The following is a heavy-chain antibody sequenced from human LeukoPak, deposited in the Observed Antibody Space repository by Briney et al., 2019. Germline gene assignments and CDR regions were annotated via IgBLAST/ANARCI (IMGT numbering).Heavy chain of an antibody. CDR2: ISYDGSNK. Sequence: GGSLRLSCAASQFTFSSYWMTWVRQAPGKGLEWVAVISYDGSNKYYADSVKGRFTISRDNSKNTLYLQMNSLRAEDTAVYYCARDRGPLLYYFDYWGQGTLVTVSS. V-gene: IGHV3-30-3*01. D-gene: IGHD2-15*01. CDR3: ARDRGPLLYYFDY. CDR1: QFTFSSYW. J-gene: IGHJ4*02.